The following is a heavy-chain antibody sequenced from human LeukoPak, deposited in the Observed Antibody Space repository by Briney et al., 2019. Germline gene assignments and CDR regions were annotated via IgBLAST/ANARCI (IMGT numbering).Heavy chain of an antibody. CDR1: GYTFTGYY. J-gene: IGHJ4*02. V-gene: IGHV1-2*06. D-gene: IGHD1-26*01. Sequence: ASVKVSCKASGYTFTGYYMHWVRQAPGQRLEWMGRINPNSGGTNYAQKFQGRVTMTRDTSISTAYMELSRLRSDDTAVYYCARDGEEWELPTFDYWGQGTLVTVSS. CDR2: INPNSGGT. CDR3: ARDGEEWELPTFDY.